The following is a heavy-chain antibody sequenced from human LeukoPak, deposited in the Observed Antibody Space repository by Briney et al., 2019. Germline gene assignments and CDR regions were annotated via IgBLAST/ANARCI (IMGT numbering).Heavy chain of an antibody. D-gene: IGHD3-22*01. J-gene: IGHJ4*02. CDR1: GFTFSSYW. Sequence: GGSLRLSCAASGFTFSSYWMSWVRQAPGKGREWVASIKQDGSEQYYVASVKGRFTISRDNAKNSLYLQMNSLGAEDTAVYYCAREPDSGYSLDYWGQGTLVTVSS. CDR3: AREPDSGYSLDY. V-gene: IGHV3-7*04. CDR2: IKQDGSEQ.